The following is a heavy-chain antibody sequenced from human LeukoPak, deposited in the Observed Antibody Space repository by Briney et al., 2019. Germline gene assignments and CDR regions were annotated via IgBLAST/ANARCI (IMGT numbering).Heavy chain of an antibody. CDR2: INHSGST. V-gene: IGHV4-34*01. CDR3: AREQYGSDDALDI. Sequence: PSETLSLTCAVYGGSFSGHYWSWIRQPPGKGLEWIGEINHSGSTNYNPSLKSRVTISVDTSKNQFSLKLNSVTAADTAVYYCAREQYGSDDALDIWGQGTLVTVSS. J-gene: IGHJ3*02. CDR1: GGSFSGHY. D-gene: IGHD3-10*01.